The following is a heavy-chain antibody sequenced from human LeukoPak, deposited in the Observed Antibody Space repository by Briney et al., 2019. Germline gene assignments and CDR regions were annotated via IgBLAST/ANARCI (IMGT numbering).Heavy chain of an antibody. CDR2: IYYSGST. J-gene: IGHJ4*02. Sequence: PSGTLSLTCAVSGGSISSSNWWSWVRQPPGKGLEWIGSIYYSGSTYYNPSLKSRVTISVDTSKNQFSLKLSSVTAADTAVYYCARHTMSPHYFDYWGQGTLVTVSS. V-gene: IGHV4-4*02. CDR3: ARHTMSPHYFDY. CDR1: GGSISSSNW. D-gene: IGHD3-10*02.